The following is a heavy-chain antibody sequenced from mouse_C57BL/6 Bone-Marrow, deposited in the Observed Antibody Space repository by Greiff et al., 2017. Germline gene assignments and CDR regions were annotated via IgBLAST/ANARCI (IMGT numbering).Heavy chain of an antibody. J-gene: IGHJ2*01. D-gene: IGHD1-1*01. CDR1: GFNIKDDY. CDR3: TPAVVAKGGD. V-gene: IGHV14-4*01. Sequence: VQLQQSGAELVRPGASVKLSCTASGFNIKDDYMHWVKPRPEQGLEWIGWIDPENGDTEYASKFQGTATITADTSSNTAYMQLSSLTSEDTAVYYCTPAVVAKGGDWGQGTTRTVSS. CDR2: IDPENGDT.